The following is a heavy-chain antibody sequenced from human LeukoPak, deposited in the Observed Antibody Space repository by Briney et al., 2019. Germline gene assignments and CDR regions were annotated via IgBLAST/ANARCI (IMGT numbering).Heavy chain of an antibody. CDR1: GGSISSSSYY. J-gene: IGHJ4*02. D-gene: IGHD6-13*01. CDR3: ASLSGSSWSIDY. CDR2: IYYSGST. Sequence: SETLSLTCTVSGGSISSSSYYWGWIRQPPGKGLEWIGSIYYSGSTYYNPSLKSRVTISVDTSKNQFSLKLSSVTAADTAVYYCASLSGSSWSIDYWGQGTLVTVSS. V-gene: IGHV4-39*07.